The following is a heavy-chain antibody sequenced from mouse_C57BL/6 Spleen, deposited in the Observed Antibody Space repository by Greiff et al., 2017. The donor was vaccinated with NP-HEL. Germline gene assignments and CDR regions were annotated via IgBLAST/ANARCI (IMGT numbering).Heavy chain of an antibody. D-gene: IGHD2-2*01. CDR3: ARAVEDGYDGVAY. CDR1: GYTFTSYW. V-gene: IGHV1-69*01. Sequence: QVQLQQPGAELVMPGASVKLSCKASGYTFTSYWMHWVKQRPGQGLEWIGEIDPSDSYTNYNQKFKGKSTLTVDKSSSTAYMQLSSLTAEDSAVYYCARAVEDGYDGVAYWGQGTLVTVSA. J-gene: IGHJ3*01. CDR2: IDPSDSYT.